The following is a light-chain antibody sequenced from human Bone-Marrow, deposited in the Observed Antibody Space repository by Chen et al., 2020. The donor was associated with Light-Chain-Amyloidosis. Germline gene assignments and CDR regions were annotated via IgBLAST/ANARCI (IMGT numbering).Light chain of an antibody. V-gene: IGLV9-49*01. J-gene: IGLJ3*02. CDR2: VGTGGIVG. Sequence: QPVLTQPPSASASLGASVKLSCTLSSAKRTYEVDWYQQRPGKGPRFVMRVGTGGIVGSKGEGIPDRFSVLGSCLNRYLTIKNIQEEDESDYHCGTDHGSGSNFVWVFGGGTKLTVL. CDR1: SAKRTYE. CDR3: GTDHGSGSNFVWV.